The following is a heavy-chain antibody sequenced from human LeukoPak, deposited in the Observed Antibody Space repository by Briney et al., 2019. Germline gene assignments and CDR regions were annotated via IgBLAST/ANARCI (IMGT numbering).Heavy chain of an antibody. J-gene: IGHJ6*02. CDR2: INPSESVK. CDR3: ARGGGLDV. V-gene: IGHV3-7*03. CDR1: GFTFNTYW. Sequence: GGSLRLSCTASGFTFNTYWMNWARQAPGKGLGWVASINPSESVKYYVNSVKGRFTISRDNAKNSLYLQMSNLRAEDTAVYFCARGGGLDVWGQGATVTVSS. D-gene: IGHD3-16*01.